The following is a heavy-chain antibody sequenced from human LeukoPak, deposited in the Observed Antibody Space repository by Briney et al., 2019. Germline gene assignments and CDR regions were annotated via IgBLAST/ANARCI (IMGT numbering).Heavy chain of an antibody. J-gene: IGHJ6*02. CDR1: GGSFSGYY. CDR2: INHSGST. D-gene: IGHD3-22*01. V-gene: IGHV4-34*01. CDR3: ARDFRVVVTPYYYYGMDV. Sequence: SETLSLTCAVYGGSFSGYYWSWIRQPPGKGLEWIGEINHSGSTNYNPSLKSRVTISVDTSKNQFSLKLSSVTAADTAVYYCARDFRVVVTPYYYYGMDVWGQGTTVTVSS.